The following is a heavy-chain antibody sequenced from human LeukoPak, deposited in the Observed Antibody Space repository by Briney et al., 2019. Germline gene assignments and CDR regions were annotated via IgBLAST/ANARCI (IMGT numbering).Heavy chain of an antibody. V-gene: IGHV3-74*01. Sequence: PGGSLRLSCAASGFTFSSYWIHWDRQVPGKGLVWVSRIKDGGTTTDYADSVKGRFTISRDDAKNTVYLQMNSLRAENTAVYYCTTIRPGYWGQGTLVTVSP. CDR2: IKDGGTTT. CDR1: GFTFSSYW. CDR3: TTIRPGY. D-gene: IGHD5-12*01. J-gene: IGHJ4*02.